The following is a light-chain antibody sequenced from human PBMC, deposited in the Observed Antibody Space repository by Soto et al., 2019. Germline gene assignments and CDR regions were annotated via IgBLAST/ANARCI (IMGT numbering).Light chain of an antibody. CDR3: QQDNNWPPT. Sequence: EIVMTQSPATLSMSPGEGGTLSCRASQSVGSNLAWYQQKPGQAPRLLIFGASTWATGVPARFSGSGSGTEFTLTISSLQSEDFAVYYCQQDNNWPPTFGQGPKVDIK. CDR2: GAS. V-gene: IGKV3-15*01. J-gene: IGKJ1*01. CDR1: QSVGSN.